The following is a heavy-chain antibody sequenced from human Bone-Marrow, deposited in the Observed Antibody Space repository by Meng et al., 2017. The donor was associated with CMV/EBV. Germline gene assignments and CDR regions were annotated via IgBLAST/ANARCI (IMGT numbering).Heavy chain of an antibody. D-gene: IGHD2-2*01. Sequence: GVLKISCAASGFTFSSYWMHWVRQAPGKGLVWVSRINSDGSSTSYADSVKGRFTISRDNAKNTLYLQMNSLRAEDTAVYYCARASIPARYCSSTSCYRGVHGMDVWGQGTTVTVSS. J-gene: IGHJ6*02. CDR1: GFTFSSYW. CDR3: ARASIPARYCSSTSCYRGVHGMDV. CDR2: INSDGSST. V-gene: IGHV3-74*01.